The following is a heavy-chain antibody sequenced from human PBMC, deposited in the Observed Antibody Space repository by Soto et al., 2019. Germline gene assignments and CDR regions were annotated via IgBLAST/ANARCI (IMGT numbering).Heavy chain of an antibody. J-gene: IGHJ5*02. CDR3: ARAPPNGAFGWWFDP. CDR2: IYYSGST. CDR1: GGSISSGDYY. Sequence: QVQLQESGPGLVKPSQTLSLTCTVSGGSISSGDYYWSWIRQPPGKGLEWIGYIYYSGSTYYNPSLKSRVTISVDTSKNQFSLKLSSVTAADTAVYYCARAPPNGAFGWWFDPWGQGTLVTVSS. D-gene: IGHD2-8*01. V-gene: IGHV4-30-4*01.